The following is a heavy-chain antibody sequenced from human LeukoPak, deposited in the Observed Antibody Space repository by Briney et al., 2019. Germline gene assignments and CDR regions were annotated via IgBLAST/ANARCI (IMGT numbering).Heavy chain of an antibody. D-gene: IGHD1-1*01. Sequence: SVKVSCQASGGTFSIYSISWVRQAPGRGLEWMGGTIPIFGTANYAQKFRGRVTIIADESTSTAYMELSSLRSEDTAVYYCATGKAAVGYYYYYMDVWGKGTTVTVSS. CDR2: TIPIFGTA. V-gene: IGHV1-69*13. CDR3: ATGKAAVGYYYYYMDV. CDR1: GGTFSIYS. J-gene: IGHJ6*03.